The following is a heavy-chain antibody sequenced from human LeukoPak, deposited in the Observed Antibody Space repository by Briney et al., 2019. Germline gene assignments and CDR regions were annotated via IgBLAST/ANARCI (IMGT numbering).Heavy chain of an antibody. D-gene: IGHD2-2*01. CDR1: GYTFTGYY. CDR3: ARGDVVVPAAADY. V-gene: IGHV1-2*02. CDR2: INPNSGGT. Sequence: AASVTVSCKASGYTFTGYYMHWVRQAPGQGLEWMGWINPNSGGTNYAQKFQGRVTMTRDTSISTAYMELSRLRSDDTAVYYCARGDVVVPAAADYWGQGTLVTVSS. J-gene: IGHJ4*02.